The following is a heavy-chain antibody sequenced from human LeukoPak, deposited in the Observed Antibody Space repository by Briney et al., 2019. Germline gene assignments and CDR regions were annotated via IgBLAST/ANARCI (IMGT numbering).Heavy chain of an antibody. Sequence: GESLKISCKGSGYSFTTYWIAWVRQMPGKGLEWMGIIYPGDSDTRYSPSFQGQVTISVDKSISTAYLQWSSLKASDTAMYYCARHSDAATISLAYWGQGTLVTVSS. D-gene: IGHD2-15*01. J-gene: IGHJ4*02. CDR3: ARHSDAATISLAY. CDR2: IYPGDSDT. V-gene: IGHV5-51*01. CDR1: GYSFTTYW.